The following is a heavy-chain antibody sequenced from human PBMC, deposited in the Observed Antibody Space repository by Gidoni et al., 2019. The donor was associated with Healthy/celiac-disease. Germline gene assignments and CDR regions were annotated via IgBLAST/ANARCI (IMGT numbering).Heavy chain of an antibody. Sequence: QVQLQQWGAGLLKPSETLSLTCAVYGGSFSGSYWSWIRQPPGKGLEWIGEINHSGSTNYNPSLKSRVTISVDTSKNQFSLKLSSVTAADTAVYYCARIHYDYIWGSYRPRAYFDYWGQGTLVTVSS. CDR2: INHSGST. D-gene: IGHD3-16*02. CDR3: ARIHYDYIWGSYRPRAYFDY. CDR1: GGSFSGSY. V-gene: IGHV4-34*01. J-gene: IGHJ4*02.